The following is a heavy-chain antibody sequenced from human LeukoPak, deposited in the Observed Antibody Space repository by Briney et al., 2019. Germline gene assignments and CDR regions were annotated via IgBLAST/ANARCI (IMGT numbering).Heavy chain of an antibody. Sequence: GGSLRLSCAASGFTFNAYAMSWVRQAPGKGLEWVSAISGSGSSTYYADSVRGRFTISRDESKSTVYLHMDSLRAEDTAVYYCAMTRNVDYWGQGTLVTVSS. CDR2: ISGSGSST. CDR3: AMTRNVDY. J-gene: IGHJ4*02. CDR1: GFTFNAYA. V-gene: IGHV3-23*01.